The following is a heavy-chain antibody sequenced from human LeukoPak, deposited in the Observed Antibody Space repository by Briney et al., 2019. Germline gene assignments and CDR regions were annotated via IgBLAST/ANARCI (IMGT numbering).Heavy chain of an antibody. J-gene: IGHJ4*02. CDR2: ISSSGSTI. CDR1: GFTFSPYS. V-gene: IGHV3-48*01. D-gene: IGHD6-19*01. CDR3: AKAVAGTFVY. Sequence: PGGSLRLSCAASGFTFSPYSMNWVRQAPGKGLEWVSYISSSGSTIYYADSVKGRFTISRDNSKNTLYLQMNSLRAEDTAVYYCAKAVAGTFVYWGQGTLVTVSS.